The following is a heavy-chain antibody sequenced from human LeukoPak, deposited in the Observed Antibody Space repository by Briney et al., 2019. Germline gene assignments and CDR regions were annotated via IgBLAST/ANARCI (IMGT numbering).Heavy chain of an antibody. Sequence: VASVKVSCKASGYTFTGYYMHWVRQAPGQGLEWMGWINPNSGGTNYAQKFQGWVTMTRDTSISTAYMELSRLRSDDTAVYYCARRDAADAFDIWGQGTMVTVSS. J-gene: IGHJ3*02. V-gene: IGHV1-2*04. CDR3: ARRDAADAFDI. D-gene: IGHD2-15*01. CDR2: INPNSGGT. CDR1: GYTFTGYY.